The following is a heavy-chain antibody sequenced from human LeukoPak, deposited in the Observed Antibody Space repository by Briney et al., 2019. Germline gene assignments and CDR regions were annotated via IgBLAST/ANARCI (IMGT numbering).Heavy chain of an antibody. V-gene: IGHV3-9*01. CDR1: GFTFDDYA. D-gene: IGHD3-10*01. CDR2: ISWNSGSI. J-gene: IGHJ3*02. Sequence: PGRSLRLSCAASGFTFDDYAMHWVRQAPGKGLEWVSGISWNSGSIGYADSVKGRFTISRDNAKNSLYLQMNSLRGEDTALYYCAKGVRITMVRGAFDIWGQGTMVTVSS. CDR3: AKGVRITMVRGAFDI.